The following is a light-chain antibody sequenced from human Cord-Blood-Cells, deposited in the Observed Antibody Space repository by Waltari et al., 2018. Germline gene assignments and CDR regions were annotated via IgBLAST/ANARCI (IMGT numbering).Light chain of an antibody. CDR2: EVS. CDR3: SSYAGSNNYV. CDR1: SSHVGGYNY. V-gene: IGLV2-8*01. Sequence: QSALTQPPSASGSPGQSVTISCTGTSSHVGGYNYVSWYQQHPGKAPKLMIYEVSKRPSGVPDRFSGSKSGNTASLTVSGRQAEDEADYYCSSYAGSNNYVFGTGTKVTVL. J-gene: IGLJ1*01.